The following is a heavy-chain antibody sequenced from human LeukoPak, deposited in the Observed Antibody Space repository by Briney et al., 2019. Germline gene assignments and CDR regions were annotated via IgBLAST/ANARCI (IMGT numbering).Heavy chain of an antibody. J-gene: IGHJ4*02. CDR3: ARGGRFPDS. Sequence: TASETLSLTCTVSGGSITNYYWSWIRQPAGKGLEWIGRIYASGSTNYNPSLKSRVTVSVDSSKNQFSLNLGSVTAADTAVYYCARGGRFPDSWGQGTLVTVSS. V-gene: IGHV4-4*07. D-gene: IGHD3-10*01. CDR1: GGSITNYY. CDR2: IYASGST.